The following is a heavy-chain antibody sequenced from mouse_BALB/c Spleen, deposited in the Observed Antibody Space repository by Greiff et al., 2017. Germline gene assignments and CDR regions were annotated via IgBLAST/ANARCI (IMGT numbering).Heavy chain of an antibody. J-gene: IGHJ4*01. CDR1: GYTFTSYY. CDR2: IKPSNGGT. CDR3: TRGNYDVMDY. V-gene: IGHV1S81*02. Sequence: QVQLQQSGAELVKPGASVKLSCKASGYTFTSYYMYWVKQRPGQGLEWMGEIKPSNGGTKFNEKFKSKATLTVDKSSSKAYMQLSSLTAEDSAVYYCTRGNYDVMDYWGQGTSVTVSS. D-gene: IGHD2-4*01.